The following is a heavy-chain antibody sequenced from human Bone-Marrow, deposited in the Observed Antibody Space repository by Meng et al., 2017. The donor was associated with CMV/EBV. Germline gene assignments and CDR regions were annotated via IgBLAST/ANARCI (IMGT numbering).Heavy chain of an antibody. D-gene: IGHD3-3*01. CDR1: GESFSGCY. V-gene: IGHV4-34*01. Sequence: SETLSLTCAVYGESFSGCYWRWIRQPPGKGLEWIGEINHSGSTNYNPSLKSRVTISVDTSKNQFSLKLSSVTAADTAVYYCAREDLVKGRYGMDVWGQGTTVTVSS. CDR3: AREDLVKGRYGMDV. CDR2: INHSGST. J-gene: IGHJ6*02.